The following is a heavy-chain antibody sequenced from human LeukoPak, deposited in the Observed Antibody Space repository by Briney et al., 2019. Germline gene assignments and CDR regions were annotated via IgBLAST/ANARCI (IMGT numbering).Heavy chain of an antibody. CDR3: ARGTYYDYVWGSYRKGAFDI. CDR2: ISPYNGNT. CDR1: GYTFTSYG. V-gene: IGHV1-18*01. Sequence: GASVKVSCKASGYTFTSYGISWVRQAPGQGLEWMGWISPYNGNTNYAQKLQGRVTMTTDTSTNTAYMELRSLRSDDTAVYYCARGTYYDYVWGSYRKGAFDIWGQGTMVTVSS. J-gene: IGHJ3*02. D-gene: IGHD3-16*02.